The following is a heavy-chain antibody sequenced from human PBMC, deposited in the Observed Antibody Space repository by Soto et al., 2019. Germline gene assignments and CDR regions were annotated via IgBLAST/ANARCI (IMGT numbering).Heavy chain of an antibody. CDR3: ANREELTYFDY. J-gene: IGHJ4*02. CDR2: INHSGST. D-gene: IGHD1-26*01. Sequence: QVQLQQWGAGLLKPSETLSLTCAVYGGSFSGYYWSWIRQPPGKGLEWIGEINHSGSTNYNPSLKSRVTISVDTSKNQFSLKLSSVTAADTAVYYCANREELTYFDYWGQGTLVTVSS. V-gene: IGHV4-34*01. CDR1: GGSFSGYY.